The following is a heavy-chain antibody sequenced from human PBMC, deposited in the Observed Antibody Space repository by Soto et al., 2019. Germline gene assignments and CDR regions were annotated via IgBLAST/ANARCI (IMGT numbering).Heavy chain of an antibody. CDR3: ARVDSTMVRAPGGAFDI. V-gene: IGHV3-66*01. J-gene: IGHJ3*02. D-gene: IGHD3-10*01. CDR2: IYSGGST. CDR1: GFTVSSNY. Sequence: GXSLRLSCAASGFTVSSNYMSWFRQAPVKGLEWVSVIYSGGSTYYADSVKGRFTISRDNSKNTLYLQMNSLRAEDTAVYYCARVDSTMVRAPGGAFDIWGQGTMVTVSS.